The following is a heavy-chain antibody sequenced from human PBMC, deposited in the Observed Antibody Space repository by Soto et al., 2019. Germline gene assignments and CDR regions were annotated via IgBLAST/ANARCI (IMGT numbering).Heavy chain of an antibody. CDR3: AKDTFDWPHGAFDI. CDR1: GFSFSSYA. CDR2: ISGSGGST. V-gene: IGHV3-23*01. Sequence: SGGSLRLSCAASGFSFSSYAMSWVRQGPGKGLEWVSAISGSGGSTYQADSAKGRFTTSRDNYTNTLYPQMNSLRAEDTAVYYCAKDTFDWPHGAFDIWGQGTMVT. J-gene: IGHJ3*02. D-gene: IGHD3-9*01.